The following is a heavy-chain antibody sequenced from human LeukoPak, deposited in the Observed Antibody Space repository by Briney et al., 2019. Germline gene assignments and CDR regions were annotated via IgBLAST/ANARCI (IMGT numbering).Heavy chain of an antibody. J-gene: IGHJ5*02. CDR2: SKDEGSTA. CDR1: GVTLKNYW. V-gene: IGHV3-74*01. Sequence: PGESLRLSCETSGVTLKNYWMSWLRRSPGKGLEWVSRSKDEGSTAIYAETVKGRFTISRDNARGTLYLQMNSLRVDDTAVYYCAKSDWFDPCGRGILVTVSS. CDR3: AKSDWFDP.